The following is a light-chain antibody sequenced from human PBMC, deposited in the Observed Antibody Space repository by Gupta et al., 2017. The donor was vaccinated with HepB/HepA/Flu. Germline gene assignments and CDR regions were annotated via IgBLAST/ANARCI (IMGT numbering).Light chain of an antibody. CDR2: RNN. J-gene: IGLJ3*02. CDR3: EAWEDSLSGLWV. V-gene: IGLV1-47*01. CDR1: SSNIGSNY. Sequence: QSVLTQPPSASGTPGQRVTISCSGSSSNIGSNYVYWYQQLPGTAPKLLIYRNNQRPSGVPDRFSGSKSGTSASLAISGLRAEEEADYYCEAWEDSLSGLWVFGGGTKLTVL.